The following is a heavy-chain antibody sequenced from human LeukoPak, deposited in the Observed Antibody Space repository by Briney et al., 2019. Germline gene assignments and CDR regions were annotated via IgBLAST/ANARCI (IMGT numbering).Heavy chain of an antibody. V-gene: IGHV3-30*02. CDR3: AKDWRRIVVVGPITRHGNYMDV. Sequence: GGSLRLSCAASGFTFSNYGMHWVRQAPGRGLEWVAFIRYDGSNKYFADTLKGRFTISRDNSKNTLYLQMNSLRPEDTAVYYCAKDWRRIVVVGPITRHGNYMDVWGKGTTVTISS. CDR1: GFTFSNYG. J-gene: IGHJ6*03. D-gene: IGHD2-15*01. CDR2: IRYDGSNK.